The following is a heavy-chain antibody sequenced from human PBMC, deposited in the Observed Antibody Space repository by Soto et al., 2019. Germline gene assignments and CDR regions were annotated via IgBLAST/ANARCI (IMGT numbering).Heavy chain of an antibody. CDR1: GYTFTSYY. Sequence: ASVKVSCKASGYTFTSYYMHWVRQAPGQRLEWMGIINPSGGSTSYAQKFQGRVTMTRDTSTSTVYIELSSLRSEDTAVYYCAREVTMVRGVTRFLYYYGMDVWGQGTTVTVSS. CDR3: AREVTMVRGVTRFLYYYGMDV. D-gene: IGHD3-10*01. V-gene: IGHV1-46*01. J-gene: IGHJ6*02. CDR2: INPSGGST.